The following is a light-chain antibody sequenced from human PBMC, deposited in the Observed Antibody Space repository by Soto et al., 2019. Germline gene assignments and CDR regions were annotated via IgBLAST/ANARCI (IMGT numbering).Light chain of an antibody. J-gene: IGKJ4*01. Sequence: DIQMTQSPSSVSASVGDRVTITWRACQGISSCLAWYQQRPGEAPKVLIFAASSLQSGVPSRFSGSGSETDFPLTITSLQPEDFATYYCQQANLFPLTFGGGTKVEIK. V-gene: IGKV1-12*01. CDR2: AAS. CDR1: QGISSC. CDR3: QQANLFPLT.